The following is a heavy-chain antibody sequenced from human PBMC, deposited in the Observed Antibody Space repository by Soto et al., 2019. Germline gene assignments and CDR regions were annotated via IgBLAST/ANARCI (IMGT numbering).Heavy chain of an antibody. CDR3: VRTSLVVAAATREDY. Sequence: EVQLVESGGGLVQPGGSLRLSCAASGFTFSSYWMHWFRQSPGKGLVWVSRINSDGSSTSYADSLKGRFTISRDNAKNTLYLQMYSLRAEDTAVYYCVRTSLVVAAATREDYWGQGTRVTVSS. CDR1: GFTFSSYW. V-gene: IGHV3-74*01. CDR2: INSDGSST. D-gene: IGHD2-15*01. J-gene: IGHJ4*02.